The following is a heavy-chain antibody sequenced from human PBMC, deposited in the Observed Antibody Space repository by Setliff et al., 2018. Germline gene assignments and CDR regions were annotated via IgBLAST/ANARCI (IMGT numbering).Heavy chain of an antibody. CDR2: IGHTESI. D-gene: IGHD2-21*02. Sequence: ASETLSLTCTVSGYSISSGYIWGWIRQPPGKGLEWVGNIGHTESINYNPSLKSRLTISRDTSKNQVSLKLNSVTATDTAVYYCARDLGHGGDSDYWGQGILVTVSS. CDR3: ARDLGHGGDSDY. J-gene: IGHJ4*02. CDR1: GYSISSGYI. V-gene: IGHV4-38-2*02.